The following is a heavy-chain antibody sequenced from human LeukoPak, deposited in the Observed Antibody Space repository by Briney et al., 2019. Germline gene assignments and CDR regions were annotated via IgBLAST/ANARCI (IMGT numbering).Heavy chain of an antibody. V-gene: IGHV3-48*04. CDR2: ISSSSSTI. Sequence: PGGSLRLSCAASGFTLSSYSMNWVRQAPGKGLEWVSYISSSSSTIHYADSVKGRFTISRDNTKNTLYLQMNSLRAEDTAVYYCARTYSSFDYWGQGTLVTVSS. J-gene: IGHJ4*02. D-gene: IGHD6-19*01. CDR1: GFTLSSYS. CDR3: ARTYSSFDY.